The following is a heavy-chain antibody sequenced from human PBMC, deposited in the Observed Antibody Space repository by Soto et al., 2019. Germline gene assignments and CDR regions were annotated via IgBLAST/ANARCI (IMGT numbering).Heavy chain of an antibody. CDR1: GFTFSSYG. Sequence: QVQLVESGGGVVQPGRSLRLSCAASGFTFSSYGMHWVRQAPGKGLEWVAVISYDGSNKYYADSVKGRFTISRDNSKNTLYLQMNSLRAEDTAVYYCAKEGPGDYYYYYYMDVWGKGTTVTVSS. V-gene: IGHV3-30*18. CDR3: AKEGPGDYYYYYYMDV. CDR2: ISYDGSNK. D-gene: IGHD3-10*01. J-gene: IGHJ6*03.